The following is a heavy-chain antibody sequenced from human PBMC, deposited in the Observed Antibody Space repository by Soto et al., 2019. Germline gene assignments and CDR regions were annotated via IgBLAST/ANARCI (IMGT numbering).Heavy chain of an antibody. Sequence: PGGSLRLSCAASGFTFSSYAMSWVRQAPGKGLEWVSAISGSGGSTYYADSVKGRFTISRDNSKNTLYLQMNSLRAEDTAVYYCAKDLSAAVAGFTLSWGQGTLVTVSS. D-gene: IGHD6-19*01. CDR1: GFTFSSYA. V-gene: IGHV3-23*01. CDR3: AKDLSAAVAGFTLS. J-gene: IGHJ4*02. CDR2: ISGSGGST.